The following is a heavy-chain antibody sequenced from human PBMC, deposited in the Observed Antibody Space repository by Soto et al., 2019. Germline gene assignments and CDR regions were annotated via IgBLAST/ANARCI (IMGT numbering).Heavy chain of an antibody. J-gene: IGHJ6*02. D-gene: IGHD2-8*01. CDR2: IWYDGSNK. Sequence: SLRLSCAASGFTFSSYGMHWVRQAPGKGLEWVAVIWYDGSNKYYADSVKGRFTISRDNSKNTLYLQMNSLRAEDTAVYYCARGLEAYCTNGVCYLNYYGMDVWGQGTTVTVS. CDR3: ARGLEAYCTNGVCYLNYYGMDV. V-gene: IGHV3-33*01. CDR1: GFTFSSYG.